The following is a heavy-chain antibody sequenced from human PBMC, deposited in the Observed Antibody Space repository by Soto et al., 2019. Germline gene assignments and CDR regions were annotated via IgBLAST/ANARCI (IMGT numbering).Heavy chain of an antibody. J-gene: IGHJ4*02. V-gene: IGHV4-30-4*01. CDR1: GGSISSGDYY. D-gene: IGHD6-25*01. Sequence: ASETRSVTCTVSGGSISSGDYYGSWIRQPPGKGLEWIGYIFYSGSTYYNPSLKSRVTMSVDTSKNQFSLRLSSVTAADTAVYYCGGGRLQHDYWGRGTPVTVSS. CDR2: IFYSGST. CDR3: GGGRLQHDY.